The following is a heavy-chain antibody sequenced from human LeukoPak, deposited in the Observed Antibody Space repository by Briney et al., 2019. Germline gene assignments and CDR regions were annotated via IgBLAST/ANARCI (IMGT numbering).Heavy chain of an antibody. V-gene: IGHV4-59*08. CDR1: GGSISSYY. D-gene: IGHD2-2*01. J-gene: IGHJ5*02. CDR2: IYYSGST. Sequence: SETLSLTCTVSGGSISSYYWSWIRQPPGKALEWIGYIYYSGSTNYNPSLKSRVTISVETSKNQFSLKLSSVTAADAAVYYCARLDVVVVPAVHGWFDPWGQGTPVTVSS. CDR3: ARLDVVVVPAVHGWFDP.